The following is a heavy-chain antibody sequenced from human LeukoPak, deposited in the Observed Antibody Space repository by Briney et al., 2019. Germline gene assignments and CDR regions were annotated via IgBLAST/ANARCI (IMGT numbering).Heavy chain of an antibody. CDR1: GGSISSYY. CDR2: IYYSGST. Sequence: SETLSLTCTVSGGSISSYYWSWIRQPPGKGLEWIGYIYYSGSTNYNPSLKSRVTISVDTSKNQFSLKLSSVTAADTAVYYCARISGPQHADAFDIWGQGTMVTVSS. CDR3: ARISGPQHADAFDI. J-gene: IGHJ3*02. D-gene: IGHD2/OR15-2a*01. V-gene: IGHV4-59*12.